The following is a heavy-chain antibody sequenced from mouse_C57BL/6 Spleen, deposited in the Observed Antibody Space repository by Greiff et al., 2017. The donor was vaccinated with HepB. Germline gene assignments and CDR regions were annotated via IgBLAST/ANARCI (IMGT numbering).Heavy chain of an antibody. J-gene: IGHJ2*01. V-gene: IGHV1-19*01. CDR1: GYTFTDYY. Sequence: EVQGVESGPVLVKPGASVKMSCKASGYTFTDYYMNWVKQSHGKSLEWIGVINPYNGGTSYNQKFKGKATLTVDKSSSTAYMELNSLTSEDSAVYYCARDGYYFDYWGQGTTLTVSS. CDR3: ARDGYYFDY. CDR2: INPYNGGT.